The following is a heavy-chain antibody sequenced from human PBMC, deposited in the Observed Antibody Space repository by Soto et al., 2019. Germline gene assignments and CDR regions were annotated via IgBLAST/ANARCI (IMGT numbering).Heavy chain of an antibody. CDR3: ARVKEDDYGDYFDY. V-gene: IGHV3-21*01. CDR2: ISSSSSYI. D-gene: IGHD4-17*01. Sequence: VGSLRLSCSASGFTFSSYSMNWVRQAPGKGLEWVSLISSSSSYIYYADSVKGRFTISRDNAKSSLYLQMNSLRAEDTAVYYCARVKEDDYGDYFDYWGQGTLVTVSS. CDR1: GFTFSSYS. J-gene: IGHJ4*02.